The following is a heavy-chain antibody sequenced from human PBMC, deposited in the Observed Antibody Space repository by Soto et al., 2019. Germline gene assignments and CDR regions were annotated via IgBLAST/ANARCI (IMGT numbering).Heavy chain of an antibody. V-gene: IGHV3-33*01. CDR1: GFTFNNYG. CDR3: ARRQISPPPRGAASARGGMDV. J-gene: IGHJ6*02. Sequence: QVQLVESGGGVVQPGRSLRLSCAASGFTFNNYGMHWVRQAPGKGLEWVAVIWNDGNGYYYANSVKGRFTISRDNSKNTLDLQMSSLRVEDTAVYYCARRQISPPPRGAASARGGMDVWGQGTTVTVSS. D-gene: IGHD6-13*01. CDR2: IWNDGNGY.